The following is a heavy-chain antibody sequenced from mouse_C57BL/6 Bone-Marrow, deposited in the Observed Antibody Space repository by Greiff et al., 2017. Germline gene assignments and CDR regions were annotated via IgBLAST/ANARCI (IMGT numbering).Heavy chain of an antibody. D-gene: IGHD1-1*01. CDR1: GFTFSSYG. J-gene: IGHJ1*03. CDR2: ISSGGSYT. V-gene: IGHV5-6*01. Sequence: EVQLVESGGDLVKPGGSLKLSCAASGFTFSSYGMSWVRQTPDKRLEWVATISSGGSYTYYPDSVKGRFTISRDNAKNTLYLQMSSLKSEDTAMYYCARRGYGSNFDYWGTGTTVTVSS. CDR3: ARRGYGSNFDY.